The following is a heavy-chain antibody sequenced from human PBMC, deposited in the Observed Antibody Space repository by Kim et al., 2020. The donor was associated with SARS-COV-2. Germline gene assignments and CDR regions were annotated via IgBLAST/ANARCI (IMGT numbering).Heavy chain of an antibody. CDR3: ASYVSGVAAAGSDY. V-gene: IGHV7-4-1*02. Sequence: ASVKVSCKASGYTFTSYAMNWVRQAPGQGLEWMGWINTNTGNPTYAQGFTGRFVFSLDTSVSTAYLQISSLKAEETAVYYCASYVSGVAAAGSDYWGQGTLVTVSS. CDR1: GYTFTSYA. CDR2: INTNTGNP. J-gene: IGHJ4*02. D-gene: IGHD6-13*01.